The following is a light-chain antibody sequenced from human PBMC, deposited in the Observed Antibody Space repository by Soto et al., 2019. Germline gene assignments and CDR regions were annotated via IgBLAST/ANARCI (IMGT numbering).Light chain of an antibody. CDR1: SSDVGGYNY. CDR2: EVT. V-gene: IGLV2-14*01. J-gene: IGLJ1*01. CDR3: SSYANTNTYV. Sequence: QSALTQPASVSGSPGQSITISCTGTSSDVGGYNYVSWYQQHPGKAPKLMIYEVTHRPSGFSDRFSGSKSGNTAFLTISGLQTEDEADYYCSSYANTNTYVFGTGTKVTVL.